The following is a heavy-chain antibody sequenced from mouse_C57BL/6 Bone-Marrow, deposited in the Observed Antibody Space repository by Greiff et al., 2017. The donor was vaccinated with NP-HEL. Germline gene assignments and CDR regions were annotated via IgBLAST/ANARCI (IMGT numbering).Heavy chain of an antibody. CDR2: IYPGSGST. D-gene: IGHD3-1*01. J-gene: IGHJ2*01. Sequence: QVQLQQPGAELVKPGASVKLSCKASGYTFTSYWMPWVKQRPGQGLEWIGVIYPGSGSTNYNAKFKSKATLTVDTSSSTAYMQLSSLTSEDSAVEYSAVSGGAALDYWGQGTTLTVSS. CDR1: GYTFTSYW. CDR3: AVSGGAALDY. V-gene: IGHV1-55*01.